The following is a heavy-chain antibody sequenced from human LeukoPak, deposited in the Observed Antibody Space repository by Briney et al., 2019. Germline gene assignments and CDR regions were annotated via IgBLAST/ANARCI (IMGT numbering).Heavy chain of an antibody. D-gene: IGHD2-2*01. V-gene: IGHV3-7*01. CDR2: IKQDGSEK. Sequence: GGSLRLSCAASGFTFSSYWMSWVRQAPGKGLEWVANIKQDGSEKYYVDSVKGRLTISRDNAKNSLYLQMNSLRAEDTAAYYCARVGGYCSSTSCHRSYYYYMDVWGKGTTVTVSS. CDR3: ARVGGYCSSTSCHRSYYYYMDV. CDR1: GFTFSSYW. J-gene: IGHJ6*03.